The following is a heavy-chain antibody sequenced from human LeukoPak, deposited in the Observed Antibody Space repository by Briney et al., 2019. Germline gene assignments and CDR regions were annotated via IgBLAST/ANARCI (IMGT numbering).Heavy chain of an antibody. Sequence: QSGGSLRLSCAASGFAFSNYWMHWVRQAPGKGLVWVSRIYTDGSSTNYADSVEGRFTISRDNAKNTLFLQMNSLRAEDTAVYYCARGASNRFDYWGQGTLVTVSS. J-gene: IGHJ4*02. CDR2: IYTDGSST. D-gene: IGHD1-14*01. V-gene: IGHV3-74*01. CDR1: GFAFSNYW. CDR3: ARGASNRFDY.